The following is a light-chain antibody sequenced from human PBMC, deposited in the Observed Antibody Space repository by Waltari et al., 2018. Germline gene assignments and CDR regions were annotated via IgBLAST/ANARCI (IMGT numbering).Light chain of an antibody. CDR2: KAS. CDR1: QRINNL. V-gene: IGKV1-5*03. J-gene: IGKJ1*01. Sequence: DIQMTQSPSTLSASIGDSGTITCRASQRINNLLARYQLKPGKAPKLLIYKASYLESGVPARFSGSGSGTEFTLTISSLQPDDFATYYCHQYNSYSGTFGHGTKVEIK. CDR3: HQYNSYSGT.